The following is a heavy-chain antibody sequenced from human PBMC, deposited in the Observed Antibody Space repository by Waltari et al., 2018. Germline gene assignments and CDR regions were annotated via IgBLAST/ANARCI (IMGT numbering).Heavy chain of an antibody. CDR1: NYSITSGHF. D-gene: IGHD3-9*01. V-gene: IGHV4-38-2*02. J-gene: IGHJ5*02. CDR2: IYHTGTT. CDR3: ARDKGFYDVLPGRGWFDP. Sequence: QVQLQESGPGLVKPSETLSLTCTVSNYSITSGHFWGWIQQSPGKGLEWIGSIYHTGTTYFNPSLKSRVTISIDTSKKQFSLRLRSVTAADTGVYFCARDKGFYDVLPGRGWFDPWGQGTLVTVSS.